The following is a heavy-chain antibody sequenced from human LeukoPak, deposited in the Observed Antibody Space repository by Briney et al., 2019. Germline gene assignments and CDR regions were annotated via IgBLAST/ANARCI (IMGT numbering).Heavy chain of an antibody. D-gene: IGHD1-26*01. V-gene: IGHV1-69*13. J-gene: IGHJ3*02. CDR3: ARGATSGSYYNDAFDI. CDR1: GGTFSSYA. Sequence: SVKVSCKASGGTFSSYAISWVRQAPGQGLEWMGGIIPIFGTANYAQKSQGRVTITADESTSTAYMELSSLRSEDTAVYYCARGATSGSYYNDAFDIWGQGTKVTVSS. CDR2: IIPIFGTA.